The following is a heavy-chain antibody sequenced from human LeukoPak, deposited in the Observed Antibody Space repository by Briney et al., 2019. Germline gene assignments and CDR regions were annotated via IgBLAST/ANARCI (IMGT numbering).Heavy chain of an antibody. V-gene: IGHV4-4*02. J-gene: IGHJ4*02. D-gene: IGHD3-3*01. CDR1: GGSVTSTNW. CDR3: AREGGFFRPLDY. Sequence: SGTLSLTCGVSGGSVTSTNWWTWVRQPPGKGLEWIGEVRLDGKTHYNPSHQSRLTILVSLSENHISLRLTSVTAADTAVYYCAREGGFFRPLDYSGQGTLVTVSS. CDR2: VRLDGKT.